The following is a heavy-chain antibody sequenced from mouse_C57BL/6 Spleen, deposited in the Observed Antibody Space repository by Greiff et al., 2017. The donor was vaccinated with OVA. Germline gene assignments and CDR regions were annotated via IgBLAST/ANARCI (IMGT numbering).Heavy chain of an antibody. D-gene: IGHD4-1*01. CDR3: TRWGLGTADY. J-gene: IGHJ2*01. CDR2: IDPETGGT. CDR1: GYTFTDYE. Sequence: QVQLQQSGAELVRPGASVPLSCKASGYTFTDYEMHWVQQTPVHGLEWIGAIDPETGGTAYNQKFKGQALLTADKSSSTADVERRSLTSEDSAVYYCTRWGLGTADYWGQGTTRTVSA. V-gene: IGHV1-15*01.